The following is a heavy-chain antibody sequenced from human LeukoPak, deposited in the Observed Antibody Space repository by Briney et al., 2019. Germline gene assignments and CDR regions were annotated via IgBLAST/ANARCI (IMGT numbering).Heavy chain of an antibody. Sequence: GGSLRLSCAASGFTFSSYAMSWVRQAPGKGLEWVSAISGSGGSTYYADSVKGRFTISRDNSKNTLYLQMNSLRAEDTAMYYCARDLDSSSWWNWFDPWGQGTLVTVSS. V-gene: IGHV3-23*01. CDR2: ISGSGGST. CDR1: GFTFSSYA. J-gene: IGHJ5*02. D-gene: IGHD6-13*01. CDR3: ARDLDSSSWWNWFDP.